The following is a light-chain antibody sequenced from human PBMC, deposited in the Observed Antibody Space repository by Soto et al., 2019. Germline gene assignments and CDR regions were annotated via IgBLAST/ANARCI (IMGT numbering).Light chain of an antibody. J-gene: IGLJ2*01. CDR1: SSNIGAGFD. CDR3: QSYDGGLGVSKI. Sequence: QSVLTQPPSVSGAPGQRVTISCTGSSSNIGAGFDVHWYQQLPGTAPKLLIYSNNNRPSGVPDRFSGSRSGTSASLAITGLQPEDEADYYCQSYDGGLGVSKIFGGGTKVTVL. V-gene: IGLV1-40*01. CDR2: SNN.